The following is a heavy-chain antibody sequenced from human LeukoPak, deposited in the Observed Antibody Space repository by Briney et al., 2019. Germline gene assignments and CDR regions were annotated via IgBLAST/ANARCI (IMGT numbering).Heavy chain of an antibody. V-gene: IGHV3-30*18. D-gene: IGHD4-17*01. CDR3: AKWSEGYGDYDHY. CDR2: ISYVGSNK. CDR1: GFTFSSYG. Sequence: PGTSLRLSCAASGFTFSSYGMHWLRQAPGEGLEWVALISYVGSNKYYADSVKGRFTISRDNSKNTLYLQMTSLRTEDTAVYCCAKWSEGYGDYDHYWGQRTLVTVSS. J-gene: IGHJ4*02.